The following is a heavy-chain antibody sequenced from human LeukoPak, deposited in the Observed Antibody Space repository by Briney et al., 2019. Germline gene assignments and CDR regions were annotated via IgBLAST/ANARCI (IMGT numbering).Heavy chain of an antibody. Sequence: ASVKVSCKASGYTFTSYYMHWVRQAPGQGLEWMGWIHPYSGDTTSAQKFQGRVILTRDTSINTAYMELTSLTSDDTAVYYCTREDFWGQGTPVTVSS. CDR3: TREDF. J-gene: IGHJ4*02. CDR1: GYTFTSYY. D-gene: IGHD3-3*01. V-gene: IGHV1-2*02. CDR2: IHPYSGDT.